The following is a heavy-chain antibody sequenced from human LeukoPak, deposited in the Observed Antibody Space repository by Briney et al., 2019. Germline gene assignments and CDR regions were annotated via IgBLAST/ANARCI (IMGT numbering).Heavy chain of an antibody. J-gene: IGHJ4*02. CDR3: ARDFKDSSGWYTHFDY. V-gene: IGHV3-21*01. CDR2: ISSSSSYI. D-gene: IGHD6-19*01. Sequence: PGGSLRLSCAASGFTFSSYSMNWVRQAPGKGLEWVSPISSSSSYIYYADSVKGRFTISRDNAKNSLYLQMNSLRAEDTAVYYCARDFKDSSGWYTHFDYWGQGTLVTVSS. CDR1: GFTFSSYS.